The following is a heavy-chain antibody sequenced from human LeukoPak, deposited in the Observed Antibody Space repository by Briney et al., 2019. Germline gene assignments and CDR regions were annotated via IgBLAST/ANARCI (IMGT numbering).Heavy chain of an antibody. CDR3: AKHLRGPYYYYCMDV. V-gene: IGHV3-11*01. CDR1: GFTFSDYY. Sequence: GGSLRLSCAASGFTFSDYYMSWIRQAPGKGLEWVSYISSSGSTIYYADSVKGRFTISRDNSKNTLYLQMSSLRAEDTAVYYCAKHLRGPYYYYCMDVWGQGTTVTVSS. D-gene: IGHD5-12*01. CDR2: ISSSGSTI. J-gene: IGHJ6*02.